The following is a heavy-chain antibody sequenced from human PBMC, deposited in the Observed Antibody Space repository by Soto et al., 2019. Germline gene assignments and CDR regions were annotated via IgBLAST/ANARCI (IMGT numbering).Heavy chain of an antibody. CDR3: ARDPIAAATNDAFDI. Sequence: GASVKVSCKASGYTFTGYCMHWVRQAPGQGLEWMGWINPNSGGTNYAQKFQGRVTMTRDTSISTAYMELSRLRSDDTAVYYCARDPIAAATNDAFDIWGQGTMVTVSS. CDR1: GYTFTGYC. D-gene: IGHD6-13*01. CDR2: INPNSGGT. V-gene: IGHV1-2*02. J-gene: IGHJ3*02.